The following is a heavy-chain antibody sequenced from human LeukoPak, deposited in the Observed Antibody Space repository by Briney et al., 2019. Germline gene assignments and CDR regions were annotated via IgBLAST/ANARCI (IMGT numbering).Heavy chain of an antibody. CDR2: INYDGSST. Sequence: GGSLRLSCAASAFIFSDYWMHWVRQAPGEGLMWVSRINYDGSSTTYADSVKGRFTISRDNTKNTLSLQMNSLRAEDTAVYYCVRAKDYRGAFDIWGQGTMVTVSS. CDR3: VRAKDYRGAFDI. CDR1: AFIFSDYW. D-gene: IGHD4-11*01. J-gene: IGHJ3*02. V-gene: IGHV3-74*01.